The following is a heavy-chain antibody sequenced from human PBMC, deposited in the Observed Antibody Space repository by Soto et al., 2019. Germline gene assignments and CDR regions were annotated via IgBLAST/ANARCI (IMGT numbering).Heavy chain of an antibody. V-gene: IGHV3-48*02. Sequence: EVQLVESGGVLVQPGGSLRLSCAASGFTFSSYGMNWVRQAPGKGLEGVSYISSSSTTIYYADSVKGRFTIFRDNAKNSLYLQLNSLRDEDTAVYYCARSPYYYDSSNYYGYWGQGTLVTVSS. J-gene: IGHJ4*02. D-gene: IGHD3-22*01. CDR2: ISSSSTTI. CDR1: GFTFSSYG. CDR3: ARSPYYYDSSNYYGY.